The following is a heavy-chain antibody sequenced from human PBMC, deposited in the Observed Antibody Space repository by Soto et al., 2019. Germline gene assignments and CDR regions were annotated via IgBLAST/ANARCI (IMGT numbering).Heavy chain of an antibody. V-gene: IGHV4-30-4*01. J-gene: IGHJ4*02. CDR3: ARAGSSERWLGTDYFDY. CDR2: IYYSGST. D-gene: IGHD6-19*01. CDR1: GGSISSGDYY. Sequence: SETLSLTCTVSGGSISSGDYYWSWIRQPPGKGLEWIGYIYYSGSTYYNPSLKSRVTISVDTSKNQFSLKLSSVTAADTAVYYCARAGSSERWLGTDYFDYWGQGTLVTVSS.